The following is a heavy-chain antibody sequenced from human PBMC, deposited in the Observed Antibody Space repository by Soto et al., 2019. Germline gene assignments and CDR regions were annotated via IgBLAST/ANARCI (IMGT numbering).Heavy chain of an antibody. J-gene: IGHJ4*02. CDR3: AKDQGGVVVTATRLGFDY. CDR2: ISYDGSNK. CDR1: GFTFSSYG. V-gene: IGHV3-30*18. D-gene: IGHD2-15*01. Sequence: QVQLVESGGGVVQPGRSLRLSCAASGFTFSSYGMHWVRQAPGKGLEWVAVISYDGSNKYYADSVKGRFTISRENSKNTLYLQMNSLRAEDTAVYYCAKDQGGVVVTATRLGFDYWGQGTLVTVSS.